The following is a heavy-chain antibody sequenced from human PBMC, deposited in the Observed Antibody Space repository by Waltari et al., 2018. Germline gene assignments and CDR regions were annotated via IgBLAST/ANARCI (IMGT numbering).Heavy chain of an antibody. CDR2: ISTDGSIT. J-gene: IGHJ4*02. CDR1: GFTFSNYW. V-gene: IGHV3-74*01. Sequence: EVQLVESGGGLVQPGGSLRLSCAASGFTFSNYWMHWVRQAPGKGLVSVSQISTDGSITNYADSVKGRFTISRDNAENTLSLQMHSLRAEDTAVYYCVKYSSSLLGDCWGQGTLVTVSS. CDR3: VKYSSSLLGDC. D-gene: IGHD6-19*01.